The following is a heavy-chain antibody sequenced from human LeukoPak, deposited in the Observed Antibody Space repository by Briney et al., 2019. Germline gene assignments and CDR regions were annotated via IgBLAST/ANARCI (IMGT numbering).Heavy chain of an antibody. J-gene: IGHJ4*02. CDR2: ISSNGGST. CDR1: GFTFSSHG. Sequence: GGSLRLSCAASGFTFSSHGMHWVRQAPGKGLEYVSAISSNGGSTYYANSVKGRFIISRDNSKNTLYLQMNSLRAEDTAVYYCAREYNGGYFDYWGQGTLVTVSS. CDR3: AREYNGGYFDY. D-gene: IGHD3-16*01. V-gene: IGHV3-64*01.